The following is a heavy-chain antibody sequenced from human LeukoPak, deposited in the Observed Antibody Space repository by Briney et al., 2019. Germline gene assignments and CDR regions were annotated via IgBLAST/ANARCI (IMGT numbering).Heavy chain of an antibody. CDR1: GGSISSSSYY. CDR3: AGGGGPDYYDSSGMDY. V-gene: IGHV4-39*01. D-gene: IGHD3-22*01. CDR2: FYDSGST. Sequence: SETLSLTCTVSGGSISSSSYYWDWIRQPPGKGLEWIGNFYDSGSTYYNPSLKSRVTISVDTSKNQFSLNLRSVTAADTAGEYCAGGGGPDYYDSSGMDYWGQGTLVTVSS. J-gene: IGHJ4*02.